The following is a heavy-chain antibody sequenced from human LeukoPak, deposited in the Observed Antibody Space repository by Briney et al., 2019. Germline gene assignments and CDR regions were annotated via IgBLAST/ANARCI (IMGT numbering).Heavy chain of an antibody. CDR3: ARAYLDCTGGSCYPFSFDY. CDR1: GGSFSGYY. J-gene: IGHJ4*02. CDR2: IYTGGGT. Sequence: SETLSLTCAVYGGSFSGYYWSWIRQPAGKGLEWIGRIYTGGGTNYNPSLKSRVTMSVDTSKNQLSLKLTSVTAADTAVYYCARAYLDCTGGSCYPFSFDYWGQGTLVTVSS. V-gene: IGHV4-59*10. D-gene: IGHD2-15*01.